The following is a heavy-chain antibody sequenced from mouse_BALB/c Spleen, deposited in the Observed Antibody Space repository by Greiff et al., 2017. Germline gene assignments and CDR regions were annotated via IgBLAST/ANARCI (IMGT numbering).Heavy chain of an antibody. CDR3: ARNDYDEGDY. CDR1: GYAFSSYW. Sequence: QVQLKESGAELVRPGSSVKISCKASGYAFSSYWMNWVKQRPGQGLEWIGQIYPGDGDTNYNGKFKGKATLTADKSSSTAYMQLSSLTSEDSAVYFCARNDYDEGDYWGQGTTLTVSS. CDR2: IYPGDGDT. J-gene: IGHJ2*01. D-gene: IGHD2-4*01. V-gene: IGHV1-80*01.